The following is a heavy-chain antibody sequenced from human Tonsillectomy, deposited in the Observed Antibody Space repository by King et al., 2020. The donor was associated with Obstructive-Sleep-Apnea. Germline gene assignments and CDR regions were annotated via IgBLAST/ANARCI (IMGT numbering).Heavy chain of an antibody. V-gene: IGHV4-61*01. CDR1: GGSFISGSYY. CDR2: IYYSGST. Sequence: VQLQESGPGLVKPSETLSLTCTVSGGSFISGSYYGGWLRHPPGKGLEWIGYIYYSGSTNYNPSLKSRVTISVDTSKNQFSLKLSSVTAADTAVYYCARGNDFWSGYYIRSWGQGTLVTVSS. J-gene: IGHJ4*02. CDR3: ARGNDFWSGYYIRS. D-gene: IGHD3-3*01.